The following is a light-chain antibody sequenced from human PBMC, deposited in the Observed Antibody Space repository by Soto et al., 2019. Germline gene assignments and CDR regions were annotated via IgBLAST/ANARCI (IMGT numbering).Light chain of an antibody. V-gene: IGKV1-39*01. Sequence: DLPVIQSPPTLSASVEGKATSTCRASQTISTWMAWYQQKPGKAPKLLIYAASSLPSGVPSRFSGSGSGTDFTLTIRSLQPEDFATYYCQQSYSTPRTFGQGTKVDIK. CDR2: AAS. CDR3: QQSYSTPRT. J-gene: IGKJ1*01. CDR1: QTISTW.